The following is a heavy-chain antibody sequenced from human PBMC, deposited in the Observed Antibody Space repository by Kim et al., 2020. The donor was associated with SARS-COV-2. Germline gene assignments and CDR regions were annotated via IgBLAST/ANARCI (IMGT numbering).Heavy chain of an antibody. J-gene: IGHJ4*02. CDR3: ARGEGATGVPFDY. Sequence: YNPTPKSADTIAVDTSKNQFSLKLSSVTAADTAVYYCARGEGATGVPFDYWGQGTLVTVSS. V-gene: IGHV4-4*09. D-gene: IGHD1-26*01.